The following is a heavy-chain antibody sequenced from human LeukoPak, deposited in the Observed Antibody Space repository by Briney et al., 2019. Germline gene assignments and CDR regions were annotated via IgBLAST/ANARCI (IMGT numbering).Heavy chain of an antibody. J-gene: IGHJ5*02. V-gene: IGHV3-7*01. Sequence: SGGSLRLSCAASGFTFSSDWMSWVRQAPGKGLEWVANIKQDGSEKYYVDSVKGRFTISRDNAKNSLYLQMNSLRAEDTAMYYCARVLWFGELEGNWFDPWGQGTLVTVSS. CDR3: ARVLWFGELEGNWFDP. D-gene: IGHD3-10*01. CDR1: GFTFSSDW. CDR2: IKQDGSEK.